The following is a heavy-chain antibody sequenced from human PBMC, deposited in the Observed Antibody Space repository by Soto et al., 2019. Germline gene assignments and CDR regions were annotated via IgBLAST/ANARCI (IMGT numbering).Heavy chain of an antibody. CDR1: GGSISSYY. CDR2: IYYSGST. CDR3: ARKHNDYSNHDAFDI. Sequence: SETLSLTCTVSGGSISSYYWSWIRQPPGKGLEWIGYIYYSGSTNYNPSLKSRVTISVDTSKNQFSLKLSSVTAADTAVYYCARKHNDYSNHDAFDIWGQGTMVTVSS. J-gene: IGHJ3*02. V-gene: IGHV4-59*01. D-gene: IGHD4-4*01.